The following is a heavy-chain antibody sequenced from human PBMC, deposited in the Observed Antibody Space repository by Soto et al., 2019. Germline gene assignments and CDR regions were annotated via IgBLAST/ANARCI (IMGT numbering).Heavy chain of an antibody. D-gene: IGHD6-19*01. CDR1: GFTFSDSW. J-gene: IGHJ4*02. CDR2: IKPDGSQN. CDR3: ARLQQWRPRDGG. V-gene: IGHV3-7*01. Sequence: EVQLVESGGGLVQPGGSLRLSCAASGFTFSDSWMSWVRQAPGKGLEWVANIKPDGSQNYYVDSVNGRFTISRDNAKKSLYLRMSSLRSEDTAVYCCARLQQWRPRDGGWGQGTLVTVSS.